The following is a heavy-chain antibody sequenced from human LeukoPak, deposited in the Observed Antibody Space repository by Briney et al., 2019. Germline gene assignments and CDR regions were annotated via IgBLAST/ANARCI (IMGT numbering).Heavy chain of an antibody. CDR1: GFTVNNNY. CDR2: IYSGDST. CDR3: AKAAAAPGFDF. D-gene: IGHD6-13*01. J-gene: IGHJ4*02. V-gene: IGHV3-53*01. Sequence: GGSLRLSCAASGFTVNNNYMNWVRQAPGKGLEWVSLIYSGDSTYYADSVKGRFIISRDNSKNTIYLQMNSLRAEDTALYYCAKAAAAPGFDFWGQGTLVTVSS.